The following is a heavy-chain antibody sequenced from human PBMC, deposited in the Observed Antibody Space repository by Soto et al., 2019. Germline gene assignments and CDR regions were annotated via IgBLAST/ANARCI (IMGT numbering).Heavy chain of an antibody. J-gene: IGHJ4*02. Sequence: PSETLFLTCTVSGGSVTSEHYYWNWIRQPPGKGLEWIGYFFYTGSTNYNPSLESRLTMSVDVSKNHFSLRLNSVTAADTAVYYCAGGTDGKKVAYWGQGALVTVSS. D-gene: IGHD5-12*01. CDR2: FFYTGST. CDR1: GGSVTSEHYY. CDR3: AGGTDGKKVAY. V-gene: IGHV4-61*03.